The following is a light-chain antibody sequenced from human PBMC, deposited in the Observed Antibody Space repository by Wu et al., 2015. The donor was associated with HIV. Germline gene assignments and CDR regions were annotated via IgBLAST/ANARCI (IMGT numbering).Light chain of an antibody. Sequence: EIVLTQSPATLSLSPGERATLSCRASQSVATNLAWYQQKPGQSPRLLIYGASNRATGIPARFSGSGSGTDFILTITSLEPEDFATYYCQQIYSTPKTFGQGTKVEIK. CDR3: QQIYSTPKT. CDR1: QSVATN. V-gene: IGKV3-11*01. J-gene: IGKJ1*01. CDR2: GAS.